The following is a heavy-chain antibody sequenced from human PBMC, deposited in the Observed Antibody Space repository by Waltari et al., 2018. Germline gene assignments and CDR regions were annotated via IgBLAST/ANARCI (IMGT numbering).Heavy chain of an antibody. D-gene: IGHD2-15*01. CDR2: INHAGYT. CDR3: VRLEDCTGPGGHCYSGDPFALDV. V-gene: IGHV4-34*02. Sequence: QVQLQQWGAGLLQSSETLSLTCAVYGGSFSGYYWGWFRQPPGKGLEWIGEINHAGYTNHNPSLRSRVTMSADTSKSQFSLKLNSVTAADTAVYYCVRLEDCTGPGGHCYSGDPFALDVWGQGTTVTVSS. CDR1: GGSFSGYY. J-gene: IGHJ6*02.